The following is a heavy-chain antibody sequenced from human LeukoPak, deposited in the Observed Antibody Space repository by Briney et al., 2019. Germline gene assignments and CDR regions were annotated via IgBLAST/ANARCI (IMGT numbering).Heavy chain of an antibody. CDR3: ARDQDRAFDI. J-gene: IGHJ3*02. CDR2: ISSSGSTI. V-gene: IGHV3-48*03. CDR1: GFTFSSYE. Sequence: GGSLRLSCAASGFTFSSYEMNWVRQAPGKGLEWVSYISSSGSTIYYADSVKGRFTTSRDNAKNSLYLQMNSLRVEDTAVYYCARDQDRAFDIWGQGTMVTVSS.